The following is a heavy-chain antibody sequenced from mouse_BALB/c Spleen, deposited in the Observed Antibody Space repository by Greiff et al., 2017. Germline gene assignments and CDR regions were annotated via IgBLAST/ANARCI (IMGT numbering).Heavy chain of an antibody. D-gene: IGHD2-14*01. CDR1: GFTFSDYG. V-gene: IGHV5-15*02. J-gene: IGHJ4*01. Sequence: EVQVVESGGGLVQPGGSRKLSCAASGFTFSDYGMAWVRQAPGKGPEWVAFISNLAYSIYYADTVTGRFTISRENAKNTLYLEMSSLRSEDTAMYYCARDSYYRYDVEGAMDYWGQGTSGTVSS. CDR2: ISNLAYSI. CDR3: ARDSYYRYDVEGAMDY.